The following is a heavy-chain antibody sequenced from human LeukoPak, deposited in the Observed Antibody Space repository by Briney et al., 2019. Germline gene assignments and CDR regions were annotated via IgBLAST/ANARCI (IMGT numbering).Heavy chain of an antibody. Sequence: PGGSLRLSCTASGFTFSDYDMNWVRQAPGKGLEWVSAISGSGGSTYYADSVKGRFTISRDNSKNTLYLQMNSLRAEDTAVYYCAKTMVRGVIVYWGQGTLVTVSS. J-gene: IGHJ4*02. V-gene: IGHV3-23*01. CDR1: GFTFSDYD. D-gene: IGHD3-10*01. CDR2: ISGSGGST. CDR3: AKTMVRGVIVY.